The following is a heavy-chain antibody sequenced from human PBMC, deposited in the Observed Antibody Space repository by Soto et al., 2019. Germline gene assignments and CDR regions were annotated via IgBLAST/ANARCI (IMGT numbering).Heavy chain of an antibody. D-gene: IGHD3-3*01. CDR3: ARRITLFGVASPRYYYGMDV. CDR1: GGSISSSSYY. J-gene: IGHJ6*02. V-gene: IGHV4-39*01. CDR2: IYYSGST. Sequence: SETLSLTCTVSGGSISSSSYYWGWIRQPPGKGLEWIGSIYYSGSTYYNPSLKSRVTISVDTSKNQFSLKLSSVTAADTAVYYCARRITLFGVASPRYYYGMDVWRQAITVTVSS.